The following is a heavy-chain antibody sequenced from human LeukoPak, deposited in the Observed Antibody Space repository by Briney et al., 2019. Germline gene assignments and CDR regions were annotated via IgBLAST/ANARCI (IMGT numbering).Heavy chain of an antibody. Sequence: AGSLRLSCAASGFTFDTHHMSWVRQAPGKGLEWLSDITGSGGTTHYSDSVTGRFTISRDNSKNTLYLQMDSLRVEDTAVYYCARDQALQLVGDSWGQGTLVSVSS. D-gene: IGHD6-13*01. CDR1: GFTFDTHH. CDR3: ARDQALQLVGDS. J-gene: IGHJ4*02. V-gene: IGHV3-23*01. CDR2: ITGSGGTT.